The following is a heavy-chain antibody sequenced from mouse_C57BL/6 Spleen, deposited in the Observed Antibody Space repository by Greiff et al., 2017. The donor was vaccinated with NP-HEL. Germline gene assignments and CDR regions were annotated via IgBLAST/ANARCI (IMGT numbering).Heavy chain of an antibody. CDR2: INPGSGGT. V-gene: IGHV1-54*01. CDR1: GYAFTNYL. Sequence: VQLQQSGAELVRPGTSVKVSCKASGYAFTNYLIEWVKQRPGQGLEWIGVINPGSGGTNYNEKFKGKATLTAAKSSSTAYMQLSSLTSEDSAVYFCARSIYYDYAGAYWGQGTLVTVSA. D-gene: IGHD2-4*01. J-gene: IGHJ3*01. CDR3: ARSIYYDYAGAY.